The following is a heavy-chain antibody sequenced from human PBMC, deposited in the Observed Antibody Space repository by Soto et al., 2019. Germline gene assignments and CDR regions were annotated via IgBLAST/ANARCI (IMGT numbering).Heavy chain of an antibody. V-gene: IGHV3-30*18. D-gene: IGHD3-22*01. J-gene: IGHJ4*02. CDR2: ISYDGSNK. CDR1: GFTFSSYG. Sequence: PGGSLRLSCAASGFTFSSYGMHWVRQAPGKGLEWVAVISYDGSNKYYADSVKGRFTISRDNSKNTLYLQMNSLRAEDTAVYYCAKEPEDYYRSSGYYYDYWGQGTLVTVSS. CDR3: AKEPEDYYRSSGYYYDY.